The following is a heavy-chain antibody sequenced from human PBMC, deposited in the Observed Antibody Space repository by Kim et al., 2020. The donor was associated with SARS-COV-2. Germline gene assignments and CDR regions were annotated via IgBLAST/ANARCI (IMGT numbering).Heavy chain of an antibody. J-gene: IGHJ4*02. Sequence: STNYADSVKGRLTISRDNSKNTLYLQMNSLRAEDTAVYYCAGPQYYFDYWGQGTLVTVSS. CDR2: ST. CDR3: AGPQYYFDY. V-gene: IGHV3-23*01.